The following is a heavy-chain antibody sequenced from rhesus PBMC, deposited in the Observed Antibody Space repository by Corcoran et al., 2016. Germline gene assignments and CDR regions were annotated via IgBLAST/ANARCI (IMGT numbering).Heavy chain of an antibody. Sequence: EVQLVQSGAEVKKPGASVKIYCNASGYPFTDYYLHWVRPPPEQGIEWRGSENHENGETIHEHKVQNRITITPDTATETAYMERGSLISEDTAVYYCATGPILNLEYFEFWGQGALVTVSS. CDR2: ENHENGET. J-gene: IGHJ1*01. CDR3: ATGPILNLEYFEF. D-gene: IGHD2-21*01. CDR1: GYPFTDYY. V-gene: IGHV1-111*02.